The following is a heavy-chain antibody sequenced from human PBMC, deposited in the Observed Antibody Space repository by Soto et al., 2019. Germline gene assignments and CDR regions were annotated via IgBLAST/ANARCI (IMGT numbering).Heavy chain of an antibody. V-gene: IGHV1-46*01. D-gene: IGHD5-12*01. J-gene: IGHJ4*02. CDR3: AYIAVSRDGYNPLLDY. Sequence: ASVKVSCKASGCTFTSYYMHWVRQTPGQGLEWMGIITPSGGSTSYAQKFQGRVTMTRDTSTSTVYMELSSLRSEDTAVYYCAYIAVSRDGYNPLLDYWGQGTLVTISS. CDR1: GCTFTSYY. CDR2: ITPSGGST.